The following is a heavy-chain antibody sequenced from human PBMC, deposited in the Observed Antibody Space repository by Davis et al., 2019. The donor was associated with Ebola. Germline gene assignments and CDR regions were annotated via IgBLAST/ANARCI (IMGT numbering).Heavy chain of an antibody. V-gene: IGHV6-1*01. Sequence: HSQTLSLTCVISGDSVSGSNGAWNWVRQSPSSFLPLLACTYFTSKWFNDYAVSVKGRITVNADTSKNQFSLQRESVTPEDTALYYCARGWQRWGLDVWGKGDAVIVSS. CDR1: GDSVSGSNGA. J-gene: IGHJ6*04. CDR3: ARGWQRWGLDV. D-gene: IGHD4-23*01. CDR2: TYFTSKWFN.